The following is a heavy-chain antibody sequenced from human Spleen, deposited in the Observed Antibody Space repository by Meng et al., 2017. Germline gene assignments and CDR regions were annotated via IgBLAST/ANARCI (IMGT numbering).Heavy chain of an antibody. D-gene: IGHD4-11*01. CDR2: INHSGST. J-gene: IGHJ4*02. CDR3: ARGPTTKAHDFDY. Sequence: LQESGPGLVRPSETHPLTCPVFGGSVSSGSYYWSWIRQHPGKGLEWIGEINHSGSTNYNPSLESRATISVDTSQNNLSLKLSSVTAADSAVYYCARGPTTKAHDFDYWGQGTLVTVSS. CDR1: GGSVSSGSYY. V-gene: IGHV4-61*03.